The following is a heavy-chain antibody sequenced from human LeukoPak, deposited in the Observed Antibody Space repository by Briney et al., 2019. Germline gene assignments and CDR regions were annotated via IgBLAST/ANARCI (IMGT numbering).Heavy chain of an antibody. Sequence: GGSLRLSCAASGFTFSSYWMHWVRQAPGKGLEWVGRIKSKGDGETTDYGAPVKGRFFMSRDDSKATLFLQMNFLQTEDTAVYYCTTDLGLTMIRGVIVSWGQGTLVTVSS. CDR2: IKSKGDGETT. V-gene: IGHV3-15*01. J-gene: IGHJ4*02. D-gene: IGHD3-10*01. CDR3: TTDLGLTMIRGVIVS. CDR1: GFTFSSYW.